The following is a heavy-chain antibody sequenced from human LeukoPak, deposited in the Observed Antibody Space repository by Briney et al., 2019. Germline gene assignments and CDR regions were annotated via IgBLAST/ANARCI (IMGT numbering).Heavy chain of an antibody. J-gene: IGHJ4*02. V-gene: IGHV4-34*01. D-gene: IGHD5-12*01. Sequence: SETLSLTCAVYGGSFSGYYLSWIRQPPGKGLEWIGEINHSGSTNYNPSLKSRVTISVDTSKNQFSLKLSSVTAADTAVYYCARGRARMTRAYFDYWGQGTLVTVSS. CDR3: ARGRARMTRAYFDY. CDR1: GGSFSGYY. CDR2: INHSGST.